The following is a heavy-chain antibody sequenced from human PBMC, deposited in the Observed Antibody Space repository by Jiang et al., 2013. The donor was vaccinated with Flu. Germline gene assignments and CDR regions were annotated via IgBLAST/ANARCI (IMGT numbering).Heavy chain of an antibody. CDR2: IYPDDADA. D-gene: IGHD3-22*01. J-gene: IGHJ4*02. Sequence: CQRPGKGLEWMGIIYPDDADARYGPSFRGQVTISVDNAKNTVYMKLRNLKASDSAMYYCVRRSSEWHDFDVWGQGALVTVSS. CDR3: VRRSSEWHDFDV. V-gene: IGHV5-51*01.